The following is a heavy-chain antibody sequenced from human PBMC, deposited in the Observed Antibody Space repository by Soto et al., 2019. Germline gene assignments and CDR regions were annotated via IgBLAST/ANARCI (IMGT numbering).Heavy chain of an antibody. Sequence: EVQLVESGGGLVQPGGSLRLSCAGSGFTFSSNWMHWVRQAPGKGLVWVSRINSDRSSATYADSVMGRFTISRDNAKNTLYVQMNSLRAEDTAVYFCARGPTGWYGFDYWGQGTLVTVSS. V-gene: IGHV3-74*01. CDR2: INSDRSSA. CDR3: ARGPTGWYGFDY. CDR1: GFTFSSNW. J-gene: IGHJ4*02. D-gene: IGHD6-19*01.